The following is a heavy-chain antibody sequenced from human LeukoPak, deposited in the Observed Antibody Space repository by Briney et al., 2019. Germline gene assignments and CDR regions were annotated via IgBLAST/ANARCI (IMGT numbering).Heavy chain of an antibody. J-gene: IGHJ4*02. D-gene: IGHD3-10*01. CDR1: GFTFSSYS. CDR3: AGSPPRCYFDY. CDR2: ISSSSSTI. V-gene: IGHV3-48*01. Sequence: GGSLRLSCAASGFTFSSYSMNWVRQAPGKGLEWVSYISSSSSTIYYADSVKGRFTISRDNAKNSLYLQMNSLRAEDTAVYYCAGSPPRCYFDYWGQGTLVTVSS.